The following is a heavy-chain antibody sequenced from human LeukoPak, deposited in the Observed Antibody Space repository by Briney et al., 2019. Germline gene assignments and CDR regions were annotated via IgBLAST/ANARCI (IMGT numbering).Heavy chain of an antibody. D-gene: IGHD3-22*01. J-gene: IGHJ4*02. V-gene: IGHV3-30-3*01. Sequence: GGSLRLSCVASGFTLSTYTIHWVRQAPGKGLEWVAVISYDGSTKYYADSVKGRFTISRDNSKNTLYLQMNSLRAEDTAVYYCARDPYYYDSSGYCDYWGQGTLATVSS. CDR2: ISYDGSTK. CDR1: GFTLSTYT. CDR3: ARDPYYYDSSGYCDY.